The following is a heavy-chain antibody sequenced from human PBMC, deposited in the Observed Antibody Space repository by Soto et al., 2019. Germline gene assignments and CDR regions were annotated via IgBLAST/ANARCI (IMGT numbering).Heavy chain of an antibody. D-gene: IGHD3-22*01. V-gene: IGHV1-18*01. CDR3: ARAQKPYYYDSSDYQYGMDV. J-gene: IGHJ6*02. CDR2: INVYNGNT. CDR1: GYTFTNYG. Sequence: ASVKVSCKASGYTFTNYGISWVRQAPGQGLEWMGGINVYNGNTKYAQKVQDRVTMTTDKSTSTAYMELSSLRSEDTAVYYCARAQKPYYYDSSDYQYGMDVWGQGTTVTVSS.